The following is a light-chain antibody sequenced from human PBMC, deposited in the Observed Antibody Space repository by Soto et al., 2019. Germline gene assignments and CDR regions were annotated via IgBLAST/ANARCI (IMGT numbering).Light chain of an antibody. V-gene: IGKV3-15*01. CDR3: QQYNTWPPIT. CDR2: AAS. J-gene: IGKJ5*01. Sequence: EIVMTQSPATLSVSPGERASLSCRASQSISRNLAWYQQNPGQAPRLLIYAASTRATGIPARFSGSGSGTEFTLTISSLQSEDFAVYYCQQYNTWPPITFGQGTRLEMK. CDR1: QSISRN.